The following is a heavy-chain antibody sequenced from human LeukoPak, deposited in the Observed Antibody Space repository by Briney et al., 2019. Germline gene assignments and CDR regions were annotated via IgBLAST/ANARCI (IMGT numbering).Heavy chain of an antibody. J-gene: IGHJ6*02. Sequence: ASVKVSCKASGGTFSSYAISWVRQARGQGLEWMGGIIPIFGTANYAQKFQGRVTITADESTSTAYMELSSLRSEDTAVYYCARDHGDSSGYTPSAYYYYGMDVWGQGTTVTVSS. D-gene: IGHD3-22*01. CDR3: ARDHGDSSGYTPSAYYYYGMDV. CDR2: IIPIFGTA. V-gene: IGHV1-69*01. CDR1: GGTFSSYA.